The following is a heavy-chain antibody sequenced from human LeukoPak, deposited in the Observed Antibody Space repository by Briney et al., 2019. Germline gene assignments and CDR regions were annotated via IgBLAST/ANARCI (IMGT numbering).Heavy chain of an antibody. D-gene: IGHD2-8*02. Sequence: GASVKVSCKASGYTFTGYYMHWVRQAPGQGLEWMGWINPNSGGTNYAQKFQGRVTMTRDTSISTAYMELSRLRSDDTAVYYCARVVPGPFNWFDPWGQGTLVTVFS. J-gene: IGHJ5*02. CDR2: INPNSGGT. CDR1: GYTFTGYY. CDR3: ARVVPGPFNWFDP. V-gene: IGHV1-2*02.